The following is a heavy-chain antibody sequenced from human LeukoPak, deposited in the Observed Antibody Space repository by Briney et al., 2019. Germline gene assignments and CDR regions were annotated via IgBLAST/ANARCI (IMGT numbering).Heavy chain of an antibody. J-gene: IGHJ4*02. V-gene: IGHV1-8*01. CDR2: MSPNSGDT. D-gene: IGHD3-16*01. CDR3: ARKENAYYYFDC. CDR1: GYTFTSYD. Sequence: GASVKVSCKASGYTFTSYDFNWVRQATGQRPEWMGWMSPNSGDTGYAQKFQDRVTMTRNTSISTAYMELSSLRSDDTAVYYCARKENAYYYFDCWGQGTLVTVSS.